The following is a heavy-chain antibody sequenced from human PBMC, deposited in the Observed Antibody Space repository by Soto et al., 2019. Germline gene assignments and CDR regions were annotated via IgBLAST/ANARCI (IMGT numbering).Heavy chain of an antibody. D-gene: IGHD2-15*01. Sequence: QVQLVESGGGVVQPGESLRLSCVASGFTFTSHGMHWVRQAPGKGLDWVAVISYDGSDKDYADSVKGRFTISRDDSKNPLYLQMNSLTDEDTAVYYCARDHCSGATCYRDYWGQGTLVTVS. CDR3: ARDHCSGATCYRDY. CDR1: GFTFTSHG. CDR2: ISYDGSDK. V-gene: IGHV3-30*03. J-gene: IGHJ4*02.